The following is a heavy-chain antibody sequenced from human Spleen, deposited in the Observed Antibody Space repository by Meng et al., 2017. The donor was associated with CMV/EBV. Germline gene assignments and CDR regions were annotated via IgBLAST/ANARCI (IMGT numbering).Heavy chain of an antibody. CDR1: GGSISSSSYY. D-gene: IGHD1-1*01. Sequence: ESLKISCTVSGGSISSSSYYWGWIRQPPGKGLEWIGSIYYSGSTYYNPSLKSRVTISVDTSKNQFSLKLSSVTAADTAVYYCARDRYPGAFDIWGQGTMVTVSS. J-gene: IGHJ3*02. CDR3: ARDRYPGAFDI. CDR2: IYYSGST. V-gene: IGHV4-39*07.